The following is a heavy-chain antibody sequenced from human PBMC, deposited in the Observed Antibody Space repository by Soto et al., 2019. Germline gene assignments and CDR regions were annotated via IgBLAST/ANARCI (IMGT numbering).Heavy chain of an antibody. CDR1: GYTFTSYD. D-gene: IGHD3-10*01. V-gene: IGHV1-8*01. J-gene: IGHJ6*03. CDR2: MNPNSGNT. Sequence: ASVKVSCKASGYTFTSYDINWVRQATGQGLEWMGWMNPNSGNTGYAQKFQGRVTMTRNTSISTAYMELSSLRSEDTAVYYCARRGHYLYYYYMDVWGKGTTVTVSS. CDR3: ARRGHYLYYYYMDV.